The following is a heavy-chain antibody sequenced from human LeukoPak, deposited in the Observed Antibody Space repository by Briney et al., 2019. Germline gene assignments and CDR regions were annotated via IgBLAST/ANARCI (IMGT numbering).Heavy chain of an antibody. CDR3: ARDLYGFSGYFDS. D-gene: IGHD3-22*01. CDR2: IPYDDNDP. CDR1: GFTFNTYP. J-gene: IGHJ4*02. Sequence: GGSLRLSCEASGFTFNTYPLHWVRQAPGKGLEGVAVIPYDDNDPYYADSVKGRFTISRDNSKNTLYLQMNRVRPEDTAVYYCARDLYGFSGYFDSWGQGTLVSVSS. V-gene: IGHV3-30*04.